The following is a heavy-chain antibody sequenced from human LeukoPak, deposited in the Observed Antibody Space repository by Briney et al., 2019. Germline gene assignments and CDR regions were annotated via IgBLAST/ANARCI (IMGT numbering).Heavy chain of an antibody. V-gene: IGHV3-23*01. CDR1: GFAFSSYA. D-gene: IGHD6-19*01. CDR2: ISRRDDYT. J-gene: IGHJ6*02. CDR3: AKSYSSGWYFYGMDV. Sequence: GGSLRLSCAASGFAFSSYAMSWVRQPPGKGLEWVSVISRRDDYTYYADSVKGRFTISRDNSKNTLYLQMKSLRPEDTAVYYCAKSYSSGWYFYGMDVWGQGTTVTVSS.